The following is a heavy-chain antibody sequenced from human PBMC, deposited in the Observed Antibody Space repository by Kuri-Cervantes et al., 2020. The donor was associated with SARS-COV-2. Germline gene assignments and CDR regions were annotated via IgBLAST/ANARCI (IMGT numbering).Heavy chain of an antibody. CDR2: IYYSGST. CDR1: GGSFSGYY. J-gene: IGHJ4*02. CDR3: ARFFDY. Sequence: SQTLSLTCAVYGGSFSGYYWSWIRQPPGKGLEWIGYIYYSGSTNYNPSLKSRVTISVDTSKNQFSLKLSSVTAADTAVYYCARFFDYWGQGTLVTVSS. V-gene: IGHV4-59*08.